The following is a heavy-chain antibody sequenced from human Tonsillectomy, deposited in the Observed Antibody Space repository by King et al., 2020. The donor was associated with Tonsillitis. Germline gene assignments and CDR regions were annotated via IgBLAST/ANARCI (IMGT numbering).Heavy chain of an antibody. V-gene: IGHV3-30*04. Sequence: VQLVESGGGVVQPGRSLRLSCAASGFTFSSYAMHWVRQAPGKGLEWVALISYDGSNKYYADSVKGRFTISRDNSKNTLYLQMNSLRAEDTAVYYCARGEDILTGYYKGYFDYWGQGTLFTVSA. CDR3: ARGEDILTGYYKGYFDY. CDR2: ISYDGSNK. CDR1: GFTFSSYA. D-gene: IGHD3-9*01. J-gene: IGHJ4*02.